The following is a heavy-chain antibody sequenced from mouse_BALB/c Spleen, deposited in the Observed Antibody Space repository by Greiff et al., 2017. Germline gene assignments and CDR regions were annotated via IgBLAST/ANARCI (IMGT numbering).Heavy chain of an antibody. CDR2: ISSGGSYT. V-gene: IGHV5-9-3*01. CDR1: GFTFSSYA. J-gene: IGHJ1*01. Sequence: EVKLMESGGGLVKPGGSLKLSCAASGFTFSSYAMSWVRQTPEKRLEWVATISSGGSYTYYPDSVKGRFTISRDNAKNTLYLQMSSLRSEDTAMYYCARGPTATYWYFDVWGAGTTVTVSS. CDR3: ARGPTATYWYFDV. D-gene: IGHD1-2*01.